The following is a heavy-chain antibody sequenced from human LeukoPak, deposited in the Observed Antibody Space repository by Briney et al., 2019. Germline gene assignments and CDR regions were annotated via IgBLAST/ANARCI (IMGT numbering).Heavy chain of an antibody. CDR3: ARQGPRTYYYGSGRSNWFDP. CDR1: GGSISSYY. J-gene: IGHJ5*02. CDR2: INHSGST. V-gene: IGHV4-34*01. Sequence: SETLSLTCTVSGGSISSYYWSWIRQPPGKGLEWIGEINHSGSTNYNPSLKSRVTISVDTSKNQFSLKLSSVTAADTAVYYCARQGPRTYYYGSGRSNWFDPWGQGTLVTVSS. D-gene: IGHD3-10*01.